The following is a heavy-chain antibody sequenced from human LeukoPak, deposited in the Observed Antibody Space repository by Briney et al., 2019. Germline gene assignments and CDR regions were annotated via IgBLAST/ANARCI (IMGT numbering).Heavy chain of an antibody. CDR1: GGSFSGYY. D-gene: IGHD5-18*01. J-gene: IGHJ4*02. Sequence: SETLSLTCAVYGGSFSGYYWSWIRQPPGKGLEWIGGINHSGSTNYNPSLKSRVTISVDTSKNQFSLKLSSVTAADTAVYYCASVTIGYSYGFCDYWGQGTLVTVSS. CDR3: ASVTIGYSYGFCDY. CDR2: INHSGST. V-gene: IGHV4-34*01.